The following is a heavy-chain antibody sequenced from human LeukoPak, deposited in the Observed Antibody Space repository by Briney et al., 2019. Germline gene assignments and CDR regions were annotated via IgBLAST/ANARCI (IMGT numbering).Heavy chain of an antibody. CDR3: ARPRGNIEMARIPFDY. Sequence: GGSLRLSCAGSGFTFSSHSMNWVRQAPGKGLEWVSSISTSSSYIYYADSVKGRFTISRDNAKNSLYPQMNSLRAEDTAVYYCARPRGNIEMARIPFDYWGQGTLVTVSS. CDR1: GFTFSSHS. D-gene: IGHD5-24*01. V-gene: IGHV3-21*01. J-gene: IGHJ4*02. CDR2: ISTSSSYI.